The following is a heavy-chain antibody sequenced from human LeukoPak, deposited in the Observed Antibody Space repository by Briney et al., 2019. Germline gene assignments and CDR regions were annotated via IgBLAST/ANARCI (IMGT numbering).Heavy chain of an antibody. CDR2: GNESGGT. Sequence: PSETLSLTCAVYGGSLNGHYWSWIRQPPGKGLEWIGEGNESGGTKFNPSLKSRVTISVDKSKNQFSLKLSSVTAADTAVYYCARGFYYDSSGYYYDYWGQGTLVTVSS. J-gene: IGHJ4*02. D-gene: IGHD3-22*01. CDR3: ARGFYYDSSGYYYDY. CDR1: GGSLNGHY. V-gene: IGHV4-34*01.